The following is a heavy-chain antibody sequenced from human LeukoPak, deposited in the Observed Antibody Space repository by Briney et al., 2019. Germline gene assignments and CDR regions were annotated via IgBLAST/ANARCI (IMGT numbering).Heavy chain of an antibody. CDR3: ARARITIFGVVTHFDY. V-gene: IGHV3-74*01. CDR1: GFTFSSYW. Sequence: GGSLRLSCAASGFTFSSYWMHWVRQAPGKGLVWVSRINSDGSSTSYADPVKGRFTISRDNAKNTLYLQMNSLRAEDTAVYYCARARITIFGVVTHFDYWGQGTLVTVSS. D-gene: IGHD3-3*01. J-gene: IGHJ4*02. CDR2: INSDGSST.